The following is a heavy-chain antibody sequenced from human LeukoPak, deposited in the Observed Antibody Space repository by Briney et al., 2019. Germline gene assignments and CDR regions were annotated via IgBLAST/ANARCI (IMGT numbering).Heavy chain of an antibody. J-gene: IGHJ5*02. Sequence: ASVKVSCKASGYTFTGYYIHWVRQAPGQGLEWMGWTNPNSGGTNYAQKFQGRFTMTRDSSISTAYMELSRLTSYDTAIYYCARLDSGTTPWGQGTLVTVSS. CDR3: ARLDSGTTP. CDR1: GYTFTGYY. D-gene: IGHD1-7*01. V-gene: IGHV1-2*02. CDR2: TNPNSGGT.